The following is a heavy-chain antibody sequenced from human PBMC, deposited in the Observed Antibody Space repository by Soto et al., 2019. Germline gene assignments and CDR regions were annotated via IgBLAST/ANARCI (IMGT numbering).Heavy chain of an antibody. V-gene: IGHV3-30-3*01. J-gene: IGHJ4*02. CDR1: GFTFSSFA. D-gene: IGHD6-13*01. CDR2: ISYDGNKK. CDR3: ARDPGSSSWYFFDY. Sequence: QVQLVESGRGVVQPGRSLRLSCAASGFTFSSFAMHWVRQAPGKGLEWVAIISYDGNKKYYADSVKGRFTISRDNPKNTLYLQMNSLRAEDTAVFYCARDPGSSSWYFFDYWGQGTLVTVSS.